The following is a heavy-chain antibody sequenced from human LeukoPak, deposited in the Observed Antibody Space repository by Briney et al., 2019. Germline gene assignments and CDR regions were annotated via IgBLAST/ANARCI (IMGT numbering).Heavy chain of an antibody. Sequence: VASVKVSCKTSGYTFTDYYIHWVRQAPGQGLEWMGWINPNSGETNSAQKFQGRVTMTGDTSISTAYMELRRVTSDDTAVYYCARVRDYSNTERGFDYWGQGTLVTVSS. V-gene: IGHV1-2*02. D-gene: IGHD4-11*01. CDR1: GYTFTDYY. J-gene: IGHJ4*02. CDR3: ARVRDYSNTERGFDY. CDR2: INPNSGET.